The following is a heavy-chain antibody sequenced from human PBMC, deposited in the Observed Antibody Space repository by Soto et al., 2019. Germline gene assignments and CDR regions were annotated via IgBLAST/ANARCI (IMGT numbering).Heavy chain of an antibody. CDR3: ARHRGPKWELPPLEY. CDR2: IYYSGSA. V-gene: IGHV4-39*01. J-gene: IGHJ4*02. Sequence: QLQLQESGPGLVKPSETLSLTCTVSGGSISRSGFYWGWIRQPPGKGLEWIGSIYYSGSAYYNPSLKSRVIISVDTSKNQFSLKVNSVTAADTALYFCARHRGPKWELPPLEYWGQGSLVTVSP. D-gene: IGHD1-26*01. CDR1: GGSISRSGFY.